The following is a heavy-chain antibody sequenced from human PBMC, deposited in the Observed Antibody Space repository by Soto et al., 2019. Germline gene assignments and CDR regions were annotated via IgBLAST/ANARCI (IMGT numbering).Heavy chain of an antibody. D-gene: IGHD2-21*01. V-gene: IGHV1-69*02. CDR2: IIPMLGIA. J-gene: IGHJ3*02. CDR1: GGTFSTYS. Sequence: QVQLVQSGAEVKKPGSSVKVSCKDSGGTFSTYSMFWVRQAPGQGLEWMGRIIPMLGIANHAQRFQDRVTITADKSTATAHLELSSLRSEDMAMCYCTIGSWSGEVSDIWGQGTMVTGSS. CDR3: TIGSWSGEVSDI.